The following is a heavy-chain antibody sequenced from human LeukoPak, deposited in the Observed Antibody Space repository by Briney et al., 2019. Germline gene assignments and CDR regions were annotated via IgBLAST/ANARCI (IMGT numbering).Heavy chain of an antibody. V-gene: IGHV3-23*01. Sequence: GGSLRLSCVGSGFTSIAYALTWARQAPGKGLEWVSAISGSGGSTYYADSVKGRFTISRDNSKNTLYLQMNSLRAEDTAVYYCAKDEALGAFDIWGQGTMVTVSS. CDR3: AKDEALGAFDI. J-gene: IGHJ3*02. CDR2: ISGSGGST. CDR1: GFTSIAYA.